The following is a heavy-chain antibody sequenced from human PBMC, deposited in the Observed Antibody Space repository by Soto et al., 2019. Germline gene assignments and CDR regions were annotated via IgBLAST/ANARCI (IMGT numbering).Heavy chain of an antibody. CDR3: SSLGVVDSALEPFDH. D-gene: IGHD5-18*01. CDR2: ISGSSTTI. Sequence: QVHLVESGGGLVKPGGSLRLSCAVSGFTFSDYYFSWIRQAPGKGLEWVSYISGSSTTIYHSDSVKGRFTISWDHAKNSLYLQMTSLRAEDTAVYYCSSLGVVDSALEPFDHLGQGTLVTVSS. CDR1: GFTFSDYY. V-gene: IGHV3-11*01. J-gene: IGHJ4*02.